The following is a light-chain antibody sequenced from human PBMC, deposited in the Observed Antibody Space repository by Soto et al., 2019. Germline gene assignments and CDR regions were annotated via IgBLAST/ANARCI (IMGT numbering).Light chain of an antibody. V-gene: IGLV2-8*01. Sequence: QSALTQPPSASGSPGQSVTISCTGTSSDVGYYNYVSWYQQHPGKAPKLMIYEVSKRPSGVPDRFSGSKSGNTASLTVSGIQAEDEADYHCSSYAGSIVVFGGGTKLTVL. CDR3: SSYAGSIVV. CDR2: EVS. J-gene: IGLJ2*01. CDR1: SSDVGYYNY.